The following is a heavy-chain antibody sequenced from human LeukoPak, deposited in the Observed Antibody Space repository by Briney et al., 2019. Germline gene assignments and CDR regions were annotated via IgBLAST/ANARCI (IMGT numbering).Heavy chain of an antibody. CDR3: ARDNSPYYGDYELGYYYYYMDV. D-gene: IGHD4-17*01. Sequence: PSETLSLTCTVSGGSISSSSYYWSWIRQPPGKGLEWIGYIYYSGSTNYNPSLKSRVTISVDTSKNQFSLKLSSVTAADTAVYYCARDNSPYYGDYELGYYYYYMDVWGKGTTVTVSS. V-gene: IGHV4-61*01. J-gene: IGHJ6*03. CDR1: GGSISSSSYY. CDR2: IYYSGST.